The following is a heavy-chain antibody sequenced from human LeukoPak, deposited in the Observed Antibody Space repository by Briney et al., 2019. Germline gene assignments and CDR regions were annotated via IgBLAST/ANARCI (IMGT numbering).Heavy chain of an antibody. Sequence: GGSLRLSCAASGFTFSSYSLNWVRQAPGKGLEWVSSISSSSSIISYADSVKGRFTISRDNAKNSLYLQMNSLRAEDTAVYYCAKNRKSSSSDFDYWGQGTLVTVSS. V-gene: IGHV3-21*06. CDR2: ISSSSSII. CDR1: GFTFSSYS. J-gene: IGHJ4*02. CDR3: AKNRKSSSSDFDY. D-gene: IGHD6-6*01.